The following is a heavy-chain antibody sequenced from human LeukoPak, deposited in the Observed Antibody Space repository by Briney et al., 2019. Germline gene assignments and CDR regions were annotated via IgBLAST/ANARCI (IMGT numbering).Heavy chain of an antibody. D-gene: IGHD3-22*01. V-gene: IGHV4-59*08. Sequence: SETLSLTCTVSGGSISIFYWAWIRQPPGKGLEWIGSIYNSGITNHNPSLKSRVTVSADTSKNQFSLTLSSVTAADTAVYCCARLGAPRSKIIVWTDTWYFDLWGRGTLVTVSS. CDR3: ARLGAPRSKIIVWTDTWYFDL. J-gene: IGHJ2*01. CDR2: IYNSGIT. CDR1: GGSISIFY.